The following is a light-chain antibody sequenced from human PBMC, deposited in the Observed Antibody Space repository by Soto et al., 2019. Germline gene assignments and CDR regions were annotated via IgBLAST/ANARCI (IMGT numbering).Light chain of an antibody. CDR1: SSEVGGYNY. CDR3: SSYTSSSTLDV. CDR2: DVS. V-gene: IGLV2-14*01. J-gene: IGLJ1*01. Sequence: QSALTQPASVSGSPGQSITISCTGTSSEVGGYNYVSWYQQHPGKAPKLMIYDVSNRPSGVSNRFSGSKSVNTASLTISGLQAEDEADYYCSSYTSSSTLDVFGTGTKVTVL.